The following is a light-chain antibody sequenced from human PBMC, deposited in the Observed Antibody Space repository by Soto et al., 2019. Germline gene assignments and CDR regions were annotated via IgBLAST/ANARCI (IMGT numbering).Light chain of an antibody. V-gene: IGKV1-8*01. CDR1: QGISSY. Sequence: AIRMTQSPSSFSASTGDRVTITCRASQGISSYLAWYQQKPGKAPKLLIYAASTLQSGDPTRFSGSGSGTDFTLTISCLQSEDVATYYCRQYYSYPLTFGGGTEVEIK. J-gene: IGKJ4*01. CDR3: RQYYSYPLT. CDR2: AAS.